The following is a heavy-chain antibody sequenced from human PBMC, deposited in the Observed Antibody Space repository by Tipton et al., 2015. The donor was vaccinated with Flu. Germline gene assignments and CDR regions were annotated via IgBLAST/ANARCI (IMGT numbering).Heavy chain of an antibody. Sequence: SLRLSCAASEFTFSSYWMTWVRQAPGKGLEWVAKINQDGSEKFYVDSVKGRFTVSRDNARNSLYLQMNSLRDEDTALYYCALSRTLDYWGQGTLVTVSS. CDR3: ALSRTLDY. CDR2: INQDGSEK. J-gene: IGHJ4*02. CDR1: EFTFSSYW. V-gene: IGHV3-7*01. D-gene: IGHD5/OR15-5a*01.